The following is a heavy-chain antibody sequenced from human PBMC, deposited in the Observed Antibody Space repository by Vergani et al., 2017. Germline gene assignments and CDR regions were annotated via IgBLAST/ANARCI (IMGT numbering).Heavy chain of an antibody. CDR2: IYHSGST. CDR1: GGSISSGGYS. D-gene: IGHD4-17*01. Sequence: QLQLQESGSGLVKPSQTLSLTCAVSGGSISSGGYSWSWIRQPPGKGLEWIGYIYHSGSTYYNPSLKSRVTISVDRSKNQFSLKLSSVTAADTAVYYCARVVSNDYGDYGSFDYWGQGTLVTVSS. V-gene: IGHV4-30-2*01. J-gene: IGHJ4*02. CDR3: ARVVSNDYGDYGSFDY.